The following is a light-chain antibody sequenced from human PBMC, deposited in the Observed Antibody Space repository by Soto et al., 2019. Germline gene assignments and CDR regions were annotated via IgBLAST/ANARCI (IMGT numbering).Light chain of an antibody. CDR2: EVS. CDR1: NSDVGSYKL. V-gene: IGLV2-23*02. Sequence: QSALTQPASVSGSPGQSITISCTGTNSDVGSYKLVSWYQQHPGKAPKLMISEVSKRPSGISDRFSGSKSGSTASLTISGLQAEDEADYYCCSYAGTSTHTVFGGGTQLTVL. CDR3: CSYAGTSTHTV. J-gene: IGLJ7*01.